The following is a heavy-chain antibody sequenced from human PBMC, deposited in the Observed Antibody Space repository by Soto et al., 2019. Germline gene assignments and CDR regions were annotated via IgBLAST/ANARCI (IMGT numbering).Heavy chain of an antibody. Sequence: SETLSLTCTVSGGSISSYYWSWIRQPPGKGLEWIGYIYYSGSTNYNPSLKSRVTISVDTSKNQFSLKLSSVTAADTAVYYCARTFYYVSSGYYELPSPYYFDYWGQGTLVTVSS. V-gene: IGHV4-59*01. D-gene: IGHD3-22*01. J-gene: IGHJ4*02. CDR1: GGSISSYY. CDR2: IYYSGST. CDR3: ARTFYYVSSGYYELPSPYYFDY.